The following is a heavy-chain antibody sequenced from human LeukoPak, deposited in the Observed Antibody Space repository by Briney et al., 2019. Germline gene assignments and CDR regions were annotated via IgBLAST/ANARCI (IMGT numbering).Heavy chain of an antibody. CDR3: ARGAEAETSPLDF. J-gene: IGHJ4*02. D-gene: IGHD6-13*01. CDR2: INPKSGAA. CDR1: GYIFSDYY. V-gene: IGHV1-2*02. Sequence: ASVKVSCKASGYIFSDYYLHWVRQAPGQGLEWLGWINPKSGAADYAQQFRGRVTMTRDTSINTDYMEMKRVTSDDTAVYYCARGAEAETSPLDFWGQGTLVIVS.